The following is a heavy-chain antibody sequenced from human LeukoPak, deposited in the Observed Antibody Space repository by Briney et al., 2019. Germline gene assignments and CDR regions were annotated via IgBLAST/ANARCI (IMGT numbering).Heavy chain of an antibody. CDR1: GFTFSSYG. Sequence: PGGSLRLSCAASGFTFSSYGMHWVRQAPGKGLEWVAVISYDGSNKYYADSVKGRFTISRDNSKNTLYLQMNSLRAEDTAVYYCAKPSTMIVVVTAGAFDIWGQGTMVTVSS. J-gene: IGHJ3*02. CDR2: ISYDGSNK. D-gene: IGHD2-21*02. V-gene: IGHV3-30*18. CDR3: AKPSTMIVVVTAGAFDI.